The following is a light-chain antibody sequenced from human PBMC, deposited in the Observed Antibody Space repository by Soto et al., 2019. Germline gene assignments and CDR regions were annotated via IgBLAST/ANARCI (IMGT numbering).Light chain of an antibody. Sequence: EFVFAQSPGTLSLSPGERATLSCRASQSVSSSFLAWYQQKPGQAPRLLIYGASTRATGTPDRFSGSGSGTDFTLSIDRLEPEDFAVYYCQQYGRSPRTFGQGTKVDI. CDR3: QQYGRSPRT. CDR1: QSVSSSF. CDR2: GAS. V-gene: IGKV3-20*01. J-gene: IGKJ1*01.